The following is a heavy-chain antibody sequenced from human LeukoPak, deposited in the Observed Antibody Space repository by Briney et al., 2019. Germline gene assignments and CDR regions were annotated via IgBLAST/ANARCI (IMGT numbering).Heavy chain of an antibody. V-gene: IGHV3-23*01. J-gene: IGHJ4*02. CDR2: ISGSGGNT. CDR1: GFTFSHYW. CDR3: AKSPLSAGYCSGGSCYVLNY. D-gene: IGHD2-15*01. Sequence: GGSLRLSCAASGFTFSHYWMTWVRQAPGKGLEWVSAISGSGGNTYYADSVKGRFTISRDNSKNTPYLQMNSLRAEDTAVYYCAKSPLSAGYCSGGSCYVLNYWGQGTLVTVSS.